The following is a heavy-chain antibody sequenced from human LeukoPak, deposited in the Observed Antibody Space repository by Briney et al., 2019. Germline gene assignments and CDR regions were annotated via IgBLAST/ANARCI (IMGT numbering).Heavy chain of an antibody. CDR3: ASQDSSSIDAFDI. V-gene: IGHV4-59*08. D-gene: IGHD6-13*01. Sequence: SETLSLTCTVSGGSISSYYWSWIRQPPGKGLERIGYIHYSGSTYYNPSLKSRVTISVDTSKNQFSLKLSSVTAADTAVYYCASQDSSSIDAFDIWGQGTKVTVSS. CDR2: IHYSGST. CDR1: GGSISSYY. J-gene: IGHJ3*02.